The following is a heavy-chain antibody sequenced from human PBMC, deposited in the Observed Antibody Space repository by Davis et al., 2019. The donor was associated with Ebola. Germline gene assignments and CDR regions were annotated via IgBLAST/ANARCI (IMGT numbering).Heavy chain of an antibody. J-gene: IGHJ6*02. V-gene: IGHV3-21*05. CDR3: ARDKVEYQLLYYYYGMDV. D-gene: IGHD2-2*01. CDR2: ISGGYT. CDR1: GFSFTSYS. Sequence: GESLKISCAASGFSFTSYSMNWVRQAPGKGLEWVAYISGGYTYYAESVKGRFTISRDSAKDSLYLQMNSLRAEDTAVYYCARDKVEYQLLYYYYGMDVWGQGTTVTVSS.